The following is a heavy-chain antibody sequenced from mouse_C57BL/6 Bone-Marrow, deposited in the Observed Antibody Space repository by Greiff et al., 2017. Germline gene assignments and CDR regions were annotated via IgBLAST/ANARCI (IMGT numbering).Heavy chain of an antibody. CDR3: ARARSTDVFTY. CDR1: GYTFTSYW. CDR2: IDPSDSYT. D-gene: IGHD5-1*01. J-gene: IGHJ3*01. V-gene: IGHV1-69*01. Sequence: VKLQQPGAELVMPGASVKLSCKASGYTFTSYWMHWVKQRPGQGLEWIGEIDPSDSYTNYNQKFKGKSTLTVDKSSSTAYMQLNSLTSEDSAVYYFARARSTDVFTYGGRGTLVTLSA.